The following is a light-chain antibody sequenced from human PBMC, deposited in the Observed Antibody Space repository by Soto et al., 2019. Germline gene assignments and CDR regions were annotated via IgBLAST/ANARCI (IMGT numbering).Light chain of an antibody. CDR2: GAS. V-gene: IGKV3-20*01. CDR1: QSVSSSY. CDR3: QQYGNSPRT. J-gene: IGKJ1*01. Sequence: EIVLTQSPGTLSLSPGERATLSCRASQSVSSSYLAWYQQKPGQAPRLLIYGASSRATGIPDRFSGSGSGTYFTLTISSLEPEDFAVYYWQQYGNSPRTFGQGTKVEIK.